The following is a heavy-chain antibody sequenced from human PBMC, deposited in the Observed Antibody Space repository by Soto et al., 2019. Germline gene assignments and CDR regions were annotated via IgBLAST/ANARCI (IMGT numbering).Heavy chain of an antibody. CDR2: INAGNGNT. CDR1: GYTFTSYA. J-gene: IGHJ3*02. Sequence: ASVKVSCKASGYTFTSYAMHWVRQAPGQRLEWMGWINAGNGNTKYSQKFQGRVTITWDTSASTAYMELSSLRSEDAAVYYCARARLIITIFGVASDAFDIWGQGTMVTVSS. V-gene: IGHV1-3*01. D-gene: IGHD3-3*01. CDR3: ARARLIITIFGVASDAFDI.